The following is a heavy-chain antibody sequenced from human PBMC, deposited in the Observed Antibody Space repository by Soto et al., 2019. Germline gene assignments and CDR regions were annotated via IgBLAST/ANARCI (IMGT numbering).Heavy chain of an antibody. CDR3: ARIITMVRGVISDYYYYGMDV. Sequence: CGPTLANPTRALTLTCTFSGFSLSTSGMWVSWISQTSATVSEWLALIDWDDDKYYSTSLKTRLNISKDTSKNQVVLTMTNMDPVDTATYCCARIITMVRGVISDYYYYGMDVWGQGTTVPGSS. D-gene: IGHD3-10*01. CDR1: GFSLSTSGMW. J-gene: IGHJ6*02. CDR2: IDWDDDK. V-gene: IGHV2-70*01.